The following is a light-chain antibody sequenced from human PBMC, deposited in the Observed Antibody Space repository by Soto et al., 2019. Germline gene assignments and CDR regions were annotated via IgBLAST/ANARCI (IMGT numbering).Light chain of an antibody. CDR2: EVS. CDR1: SSGVGSYNL. J-gene: IGLJ3*02. CDR3: CSYADTNTWV. V-gene: IGLV2-23*02. Sequence: QTVPTQPASVSGSPGQSITISCTGTSSGVGSYNLVSWYQQHPGKAPKLMIYEVSQRPSGVSNRFSGSKSGNTASLTISGLQAEDEADYYCCSYADTNTWVFGGGTQVTVL.